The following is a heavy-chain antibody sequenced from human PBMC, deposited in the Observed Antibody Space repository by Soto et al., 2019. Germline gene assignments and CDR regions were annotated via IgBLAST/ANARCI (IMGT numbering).Heavy chain of an antibody. CDR1: GFTFSTYT. V-gene: IGHV3-21*01. CDR2: INGRSNYV. Sequence: EVQVVESGGGLVKPGGSLRLSCVFSGFTFSTYTMNWVRQAPGKGLEWVSSINGRSNYVYYADPVKGRFTISRDNAKNQLYLQMNSLRAEDTAIYYCAREDGVVGSSSAFDHLGLGTLVTVSS. D-gene: IGHD1-26*01. J-gene: IGHJ4*02. CDR3: AREDGVVGSSSAFDH.